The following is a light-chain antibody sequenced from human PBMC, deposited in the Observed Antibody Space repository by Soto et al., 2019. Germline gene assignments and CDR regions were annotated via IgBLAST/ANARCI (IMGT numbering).Light chain of an antibody. CDR3: QQSYSTLSIT. V-gene: IGKV1-39*01. Sequence: DIQMTQSPSSLSASVGDRVTITCRASESINRHLNWHQQKPGKAPKLLIYAASSLQNGVPSRFSGSGSGTDFTLTISNLQPEDFATYYCQQSYSTLSITFGQGTRLEIK. J-gene: IGKJ5*01. CDR1: ESINRH. CDR2: AAS.